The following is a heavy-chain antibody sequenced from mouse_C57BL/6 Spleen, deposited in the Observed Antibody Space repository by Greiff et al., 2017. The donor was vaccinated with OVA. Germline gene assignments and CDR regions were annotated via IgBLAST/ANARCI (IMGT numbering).Heavy chain of an antibody. CDR3: AREDYYGYDDY. Sequence: EVKLQESGPGLVKPSQSLSLTCSVTGYSITSGYYWNWIRQFPGNKLEWMGYISYDGSNNYNPSLKNRISITRDTSKNQFFLKLNSVTTEDTATYYCAREDYYGYDDYWGQGTTLTVSS. CDR1: GYSITSGYY. CDR2: ISYDGSN. V-gene: IGHV3-6*01. D-gene: IGHD2-2*01. J-gene: IGHJ2*01.